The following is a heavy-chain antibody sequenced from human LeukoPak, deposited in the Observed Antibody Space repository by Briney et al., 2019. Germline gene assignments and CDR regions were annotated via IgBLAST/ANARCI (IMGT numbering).Heavy chain of an antibody. Sequence: ASVKVSCKASGYTFTGYYMHWVRQAPGQGLEWMGWINPNSGGTNYAQKFQGRVTMTRDTSISTAYMELSRLRSDDTAVYYCAREGYGDYAQWDYWGQGTLVTVSS. CDR3: AREGYGDYAQWDY. V-gene: IGHV1-2*02. D-gene: IGHD4-17*01. CDR2: INPNSGGT. J-gene: IGHJ4*02. CDR1: GYTFTGYY.